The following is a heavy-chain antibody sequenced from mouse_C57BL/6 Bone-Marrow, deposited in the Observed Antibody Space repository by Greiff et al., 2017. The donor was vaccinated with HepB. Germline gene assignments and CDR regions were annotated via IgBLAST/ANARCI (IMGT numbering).Heavy chain of an antibody. CDR1: GYAFSSYW. V-gene: IGHV1-80*01. Sequence: VKLMESGAELVKPGASVKISCKASGYAFSSYWMNWVKQRPGKGLEWIGQIYPGDGDTNYNGKFKGKATLTADKSSSTAYMQLSSLTSEDSAVYFCARRGTTGAMDYWGQGTSVTVSS. J-gene: IGHJ4*01. D-gene: IGHD1-1*01. CDR2: IYPGDGDT. CDR3: ARRGTTGAMDY.